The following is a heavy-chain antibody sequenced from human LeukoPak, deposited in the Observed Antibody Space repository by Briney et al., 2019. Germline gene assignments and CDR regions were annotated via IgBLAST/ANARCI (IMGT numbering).Heavy chain of an antibody. Sequence: GGTLRLSCAASGFTFNYYGMSWVRQAPGKGLEWVSSISGSGGSTYYADSVKGRFTISRDNSKNTLNLQMNSLRVEDTAIYYCAKANTDILVVPAAWSDYWGQGTLVTVSS. CDR3: AKANTDILVVPAAWSDY. CDR1: GFTFNYYG. CDR2: ISGSGGST. V-gene: IGHV3-23*01. J-gene: IGHJ4*02. D-gene: IGHD2-2*01.